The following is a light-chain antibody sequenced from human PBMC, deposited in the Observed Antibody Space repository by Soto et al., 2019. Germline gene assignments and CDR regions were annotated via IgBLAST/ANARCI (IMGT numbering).Light chain of an antibody. CDR2: EAS. Sequence: AIQLTQSPSSLSASVGDRVTITCRASQGIRSALAWYQQKPGKAPKLLIYEASNLESGVPSRFSASVSGTEFTHPISSLQPEDFAAYYCQQCRYSSTFGPGTTVDFK. CDR3: QQCRYSST. J-gene: IGKJ3*01. V-gene: IGKV1-13*02. CDR1: QGIRSA.